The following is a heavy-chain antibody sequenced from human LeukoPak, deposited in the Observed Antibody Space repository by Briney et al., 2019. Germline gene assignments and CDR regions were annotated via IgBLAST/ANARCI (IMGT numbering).Heavy chain of an antibody. CDR3: ARGKQIRYCSSTSCYRGFDP. CDR2: IYYSGST. J-gene: IGHJ5*02. Sequence: SETLSLTCTVSGGSISYYYWSWIRQPPGKGLEWLGYIYYSGSTKYNPSLKSRVTISVDTSKNQFSLKLSSVTAADTAVYYCARGKQIRYCSSTSCYRGFDPWGQGTLVTVSS. D-gene: IGHD2-2*02. CDR1: GGSISYYY. V-gene: IGHV4-59*12.